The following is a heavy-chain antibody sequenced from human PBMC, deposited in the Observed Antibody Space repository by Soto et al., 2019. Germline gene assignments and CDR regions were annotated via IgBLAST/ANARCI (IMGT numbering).Heavy chain of an antibody. V-gene: IGHV4-59*01. CDR3: ARARIQLSLNWFDP. J-gene: IGHJ5*02. CDR2: IYYSGST. Sequence: LTCTVSGGSISSYYWSWIRQPPGEGLEWIGYIYYSGSTNYNPSLKSRVTISVDTSKNQFSLKLSSVTAVDTAVYYCARARIQLSLNWFDPWGQGTLVTVSS. CDR1: GGSISSYY. D-gene: IGHD5-18*01.